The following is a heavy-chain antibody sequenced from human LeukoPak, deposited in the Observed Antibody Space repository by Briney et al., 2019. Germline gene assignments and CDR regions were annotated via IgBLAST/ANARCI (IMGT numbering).Heavy chain of an antibody. CDR1: GGSISSYY. V-gene: IGHV4-59*01. CDR2: IYYSGST. Sequence: SETLSLTCTVSGGSISSYYWSWIRQPPGKGLEWIGYIYYSGSTNYNPSLKSRVTISVDTSKNQFSLKLSSVTAADTAVYYCARNYAQHDWFDPWGQGTLVTVSS. J-gene: IGHJ5*02. D-gene: IGHD3-16*01. CDR3: ARNYAQHDWFDP.